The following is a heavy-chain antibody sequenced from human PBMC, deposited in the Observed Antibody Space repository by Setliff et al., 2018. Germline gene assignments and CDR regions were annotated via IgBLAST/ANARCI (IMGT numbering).Heavy chain of an antibody. V-gene: IGHV4-4*02. CDR2: IFHDGTT. J-gene: IGHJ1*01. D-gene: IGHD2-15*01. CDR1: GGSVTRDNW. Sequence: KPSETLSLTCAVSGGSVTRDNWWSWVRQPPGKGLQWIGEIFHDGTTNYNPSLKSRVTISIDDSNHFSLKLTSVTAADTAVYYCARASLGKFGSAVEYFHHWGQGTLVTVSS. CDR3: ARASLGKFGSAVEYFHH.